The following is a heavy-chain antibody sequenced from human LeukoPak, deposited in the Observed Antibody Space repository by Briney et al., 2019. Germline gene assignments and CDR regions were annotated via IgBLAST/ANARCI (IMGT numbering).Heavy chain of an antibody. CDR1: GYTFTAYH. D-gene: IGHD3-16*01. CDR3: VRENWYYDH. CDR2: IYPPTGGT. Sequence: VASVKVSCKTSGYTFTAYHGHWVRQAPGQGLEFMGWIYPPTGGTVLAEKFQGRVIMTRDTSITTAYMELSGLNFDDTAVYYFVRENWYYDHWGQGTLVTVFS. J-gene: IGHJ4*02. V-gene: IGHV1-2*02.